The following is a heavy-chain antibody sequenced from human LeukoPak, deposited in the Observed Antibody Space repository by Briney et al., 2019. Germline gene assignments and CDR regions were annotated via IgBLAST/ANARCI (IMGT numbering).Heavy chain of an antibody. CDR2: IKNKFNGETT. Sequence: KPGGSLRLSCAASVFTLSDAWMNWVRQAPGKGLEWVGRIKNKFNGETTDYAAPVKGRFTISRDDSKNTLYLQMNSLKTEDTAVYYCILSGSYYPGYYYYYMDVWGKGTTVTVPS. D-gene: IGHD1-26*01. V-gene: IGHV3-15*01. CDR3: ILSGSYYPGYYYYYMDV. J-gene: IGHJ6*03. CDR1: VFTLSDAW.